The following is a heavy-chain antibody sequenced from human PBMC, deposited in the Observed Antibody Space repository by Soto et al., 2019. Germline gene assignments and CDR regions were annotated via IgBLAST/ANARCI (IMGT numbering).Heavy chain of an antibody. J-gene: IGHJ6*03. V-gene: IGHV3-23*01. CDR2: ISGSGGIT. CDR3: AKVRSRRYYDFWSRYYKREYYMVV. Sequence: EVQLLESGGGLVQPGGSLRLSCAASGFTFSSYAMSCVRQAPGKGLECVSAISGSGGITYDADSVNGRFTVSRDISKNRIYVQMNSLRAEDTAVYYCAKVRSRRYYDFWSRYYKREYYMVVWGKGTTLTVS. CDR1: GFTFSSYA. D-gene: IGHD3-3*01.